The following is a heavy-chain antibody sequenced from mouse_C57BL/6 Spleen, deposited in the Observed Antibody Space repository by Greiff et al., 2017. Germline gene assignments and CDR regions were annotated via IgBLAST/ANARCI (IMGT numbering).Heavy chain of an antibody. Sequence: EVQRVESGGGLVQPGGSMKLSCVASGFTFSNYWMNWVRQSPEKGLEWVAQIRLKSDNYATHYAESVKGRFTISRDDSKSSVYLQMNNLRAEDTGIYYCTPIYYGNYGWFAYWGQGTLVTVSA. J-gene: IGHJ3*01. CDR2: IRLKSDNYAT. CDR1: GFTFSNYW. V-gene: IGHV6-3*01. D-gene: IGHD2-1*01. CDR3: TPIYYGNYGWFAY.